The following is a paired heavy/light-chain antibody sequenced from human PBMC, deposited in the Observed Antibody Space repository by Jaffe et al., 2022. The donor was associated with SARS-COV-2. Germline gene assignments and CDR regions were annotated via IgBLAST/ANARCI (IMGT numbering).Heavy chain of an antibody. V-gene: IGHV3-11*01. J-gene: IGHJ4*02. CDR1: GFTFNDYY. CDR3: ARDLFYSDDTGYYFDL. Sequence: QVQLVESGGGLVKPGGSLRLSCAASGFTFNDYYMSWIRQAPGKGLEWLSYISKSGSSIFYADSVKGRFTTSRDNGEASLHLQMNSLRAEDTAIYYCARDLFYSDDTGYYFDLWCQGTLVTVSS. CDR2: ISKSGSSI. D-gene: IGHD3-22*01.
Light chain of an antibody. V-gene: IGKV3-11*01. CDR3: QYRNNWPPRHT. Sequence: EIVLTQSPATVSFSPGETATLSCRASQSVNGYLAWFQQKPGQAPRLLIYNTSNRATGIAARFSGSGSETDFTLTISSLEPDDFAVYYCQYRNNWPPRHTFGGGTKVEIK. CDR1: QSVNGY. J-gene: IGKJ4*01. CDR2: NTS.